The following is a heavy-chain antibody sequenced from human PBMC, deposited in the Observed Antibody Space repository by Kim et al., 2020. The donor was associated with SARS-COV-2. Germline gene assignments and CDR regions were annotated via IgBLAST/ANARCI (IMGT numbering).Heavy chain of an antibody. J-gene: IGHJ4*02. CDR1: GGSISSYY. CDR2: IYTSGST. Sequence: SETLSLTCTVSGGSISSYYWSWIRQPAGKGLEWIGRIYTSGSTNYNPSLKSRVTMSVDTSKNQFSLKLSSVTAADTAVYYCARGKGYDTFGGYYFDYWGQGTLVTVSS. CDR3: ARGKGYDTFGGYYFDY. D-gene: IGHD3-16*01. V-gene: IGHV4-4*07.